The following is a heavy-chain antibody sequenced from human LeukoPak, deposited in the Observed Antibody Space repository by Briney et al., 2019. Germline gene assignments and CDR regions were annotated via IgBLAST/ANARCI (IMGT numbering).Heavy chain of an antibody. Sequence: GGSLRLSCAASGFPFSSYAMSWVRHAPGKGLEWGSTITRTGTNTYYAGSVKGRFTISRDNGKNSLYLQMNSLRAEDTAVYYCARRQPLGCSGTSCFAGPVDYWGQGTLVTVSS. CDR2: ITRTGTNT. CDR3: ARRQPLGCSGTSCFAGPVDY. D-gene: IGHD2-2*01. CDR1: GFPFSSYA. V-gene: IGHV3-21*01. J-gene: IGHJ4*02.